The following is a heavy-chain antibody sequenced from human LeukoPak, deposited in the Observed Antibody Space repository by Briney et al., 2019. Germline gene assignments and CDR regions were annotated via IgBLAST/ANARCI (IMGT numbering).Heavy chain of an antibody. J-gene: IGHJ4*02. Sequence: PGGSLRLSCAASGFTFSDYNMRWIRQAPGKGLEWVSSISRSGSTKYYADSVKGRFTISRDNSKNALFLQMDSLRLEDTAVYYCAKERYCSTTTCPFDSWGQGTLVTVSS. CDR1: GFTFSDYN. CDR2: ISRSGSTK. CDR3: AKERYCSTTTCPFDS. V-gene: IGHV3-11*04. D-gene: IGHD2-2*01.